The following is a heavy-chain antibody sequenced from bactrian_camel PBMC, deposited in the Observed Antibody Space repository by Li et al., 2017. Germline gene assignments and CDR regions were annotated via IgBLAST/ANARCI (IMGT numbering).Heavy chain of an antibody. CDR2: LFANGGT. CDR1: GYSAKTCS. D-gene: IGHD2*01. J-gene: IGHJ4*01. CDR3: NVGLCGTWPPGQDNY. Sequence: HVQLVESGGGSVQDGGSLTLSCAASGYSAKTCSWNWYRQSPGKGRELVSSLFANGGTYYHDSVKGRFTFAQANVENTNAVTLEMNSLKPEDTATYFCNVGLCGTWPPGQDNYWGHGTQVTVS. V-gene: IGHV3S60*01.